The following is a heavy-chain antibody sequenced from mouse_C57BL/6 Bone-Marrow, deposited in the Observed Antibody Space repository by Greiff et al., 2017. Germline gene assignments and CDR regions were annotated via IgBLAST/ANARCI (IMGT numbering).Heavy chain of an antibody. J-gene: IGHJ4*01. Sequence: QVQLQQPGAELVRPGSSVKLSCKASGYTFTSYWMHWVKQRPIQGLEWIGNIDPSDSETHYNQKFKDKATLTVDKSSSTAYMQLSSLTSEDSAVYYCATGYYYGSSCGYYAMDYWGQGNSVTVSS. D-gene: IGHD1-1*01. CDR1: GYTFTSYW. CDR3: ATGYYYGSSCGYYAMDY. CDR2: IDPSDSET. V-gene: IGHV1-52*01.